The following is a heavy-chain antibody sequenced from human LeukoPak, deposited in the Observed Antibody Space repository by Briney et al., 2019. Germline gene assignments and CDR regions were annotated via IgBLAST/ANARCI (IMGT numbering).Heavy chain of an antibody. CDR2: ISGSGGST. D-gene: IGHD6-13*01. CDR1: GFTFSSYP. Sequence: GESLRLSCAASGFTFSSYPMTWVRQAPGKGLEWVSAISGSGGSTYYADSVKGRFTISRDNSKNTLYLQMNSLRAEDTAVYYCAKYPFARSAAAGPVDYWGQGTLVTVSS. J-gene: IGHJ4*02. CDR3: AKYPFARSAAAGPVDY. V-gene: IGHV3-23*01.